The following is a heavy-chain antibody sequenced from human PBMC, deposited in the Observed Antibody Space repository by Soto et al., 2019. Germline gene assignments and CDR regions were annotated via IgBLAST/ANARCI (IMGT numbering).Heavy chain of an antibody. Sequence: EVQVVETGGGLIQPGGSLRLTCAASGFSVTRNYMTWVRQAPGKGLEWVSVIYTDDNTYYADSVKGRFTISRDKSKNTLYLQMNSLRAQDTAVYYCATSSGWYCFDYWGQGTLVTVSS. D-gene: IGHD6-19*01. V-gene: IGHV3-53*02. J-gene: IGHJ4*02. CDR2: IYTDDNT. CDR1: GFSVTRNY. CDR3: ATSSGWYCFDY.